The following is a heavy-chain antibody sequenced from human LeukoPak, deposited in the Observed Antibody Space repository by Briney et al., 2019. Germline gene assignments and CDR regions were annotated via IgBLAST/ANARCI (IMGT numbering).Heavy chain of an antibody. CDR2: ISGSGGSA. D-gene: IGHD2-15*01. CDR1: GFTFSSYA. CDR3: AKGALGYCSGGSCRGGDY. V-gene: IGHV3-23*01. J-gene: IGHJ4*02. Sequence: GGSLRLSCAASGFTFSSYAMSWVRQAPGKGLEWVSAISGSGGSAYYADSVKGRFTISRDNSKNTLYLQMNSLRAEDTAVYYCAKGALGYCSGGSCRGGDYWGQGTLVTVSS.